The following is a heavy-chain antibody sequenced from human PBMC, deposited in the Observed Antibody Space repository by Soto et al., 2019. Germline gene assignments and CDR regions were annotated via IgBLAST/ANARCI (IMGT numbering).Heavy chain of an antibody. Sequence: QVQLVESGGGLVKPGGSLRLSCAASGFTFTDHYMTWIRQAPGKGLECVSYIGNSGSPIVYADSVKGRFTASRDNAKNSLYLQMNSLTVEDTAVYYCTRDPRLAAHWGQGTLVTVSS. V-gene: IGHV3-11*01. CDR1: GFTFTDHY. CDR2: IGNSGSPI. CDR3: TRDPRLAAH. J-gene: IGHJ4*02.